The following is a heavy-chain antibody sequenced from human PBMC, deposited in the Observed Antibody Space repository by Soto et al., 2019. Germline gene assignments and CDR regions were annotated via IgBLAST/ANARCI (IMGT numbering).Heavy chain of an antibody. CDR1: CGSFTGYY. CDR2: IIHGGNT. J-gene: IGHJ4*02. D-gene: IGHD2-2*01. CDR3: ASVFCSSTSCHSYFDY. Sequence: SETLSLTCAVYCGSFTGYYWSWIRQPPGKGLEWIGEIIHGGNTNYNPALKSRVTISLDTSKNQFSLKLSSVTAADTAVYHSASVFCSSTSCHSYFDYWGQGTQVTVSS. V-gene: IGHV4-34*12.